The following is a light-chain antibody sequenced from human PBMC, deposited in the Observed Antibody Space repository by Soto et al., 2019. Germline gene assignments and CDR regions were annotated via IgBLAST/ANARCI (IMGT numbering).Light chain of an antibody. J-gene: IGLJ2*01. CDR2: TND. CDR3: ASWDGSLSALV. V-gene: IGLV1-44*01. Sequence: QSVLTQPPSVSGTPGQGVLISCSGSSSNIGNNPVNWYQQLPGTAPKLLIHTNDQRPSGVPDRFSGSKSGTSGSLAISGLQSEDEADYYCASWDGSLSALVFGGGTKLTVL. CDR1: SSNIGNNP.